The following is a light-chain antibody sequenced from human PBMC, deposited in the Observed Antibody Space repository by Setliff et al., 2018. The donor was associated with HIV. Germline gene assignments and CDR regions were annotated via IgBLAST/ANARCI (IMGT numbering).Light chain of an antibody. CDR1: SSVVGASNS. CDR2: DVS. Sequence: QSALTQPRSVSGSPGQSVTISCTGTSSVVGASNSVSWYQHHPGKAPKVIIYDVSDRPSGVPDRFSGSKSGNTASLTISGLQAEDEADYYCQSYDSSLSGYVFGTGTKVTVL. CDR3: QSYDSSLSGYV. V-gene: IGLV2-11*01. J-gene: IGLJ1*01.